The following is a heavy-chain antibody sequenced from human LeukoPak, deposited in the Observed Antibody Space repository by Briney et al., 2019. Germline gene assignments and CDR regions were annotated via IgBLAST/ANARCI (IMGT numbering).Heavy chain of an antibody. D-gene: IGHD2-2*01. J-gene: IGHJ2*01. V-gene: IGHV1-18*01. CDR2: ISAYNGNT. CDR1: GYTFTSYG. CDR3: ARNCSSTSCPGWYFDL. Sequence: ASVKVSCKASGYTFTSYGISWVRQAPGQGLEWMGWISAYNGNTNYAQTLQGRVTMTTDTSTSTAYMELSRLRSDDTAVYYCARNCSSTSCPGWYFDLWGRGTLVTVSS.